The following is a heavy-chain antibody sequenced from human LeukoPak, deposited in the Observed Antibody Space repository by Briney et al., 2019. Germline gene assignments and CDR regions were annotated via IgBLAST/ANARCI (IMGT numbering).Heavy chain of an antibody. CDR3: ARESSLSGYSSDAFDI. Sequence: GESLKISCKASGYTFTGYYMHWVRQAPGQGLEWMGWINPNNGGTNYAQKFQGRVTMTRDTSISTAYMELSRLRSDDTAVYYCARESSLSGYSSDAFDIWGQGTMVTVSS. V-gene: IGHV1-2*02. J-gene: IGHJ3*02. CDR1: GYTFTGYY. CDR2: INPNNGGT. D-gene: IGHD3-22*01.